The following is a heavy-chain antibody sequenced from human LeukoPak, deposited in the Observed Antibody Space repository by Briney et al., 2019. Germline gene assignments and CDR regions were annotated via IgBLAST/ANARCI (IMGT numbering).Heavy chain of an antibody. CDR2: ISWDGGST. Sequence: GGSLRLSCAASGFTFDDYTMHWVRQAPGKGLEWVSLISWDGGSTYYADSVKGRFTISRDNSKNSLYLQMNSLRTEDTALYYCAKGVYFDRSLDYWGQGTLVTVSS. J-gene: IGHJ4*02. CDR1: GFTFDDYT. CDR3: AKGVYFDRSLDY. D-gene: IGHD3-9*01. V-gene: IGHV3-43*01.